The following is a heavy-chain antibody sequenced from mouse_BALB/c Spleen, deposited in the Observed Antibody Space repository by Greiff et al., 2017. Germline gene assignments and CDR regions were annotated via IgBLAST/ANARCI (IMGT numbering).Heavy chain of an antibody. CDR3: AKRGLRGAMDY. V-gene: IGHV5-6*01. J-gene: IGHJ4*01. D-gene: IGHD1-1*01. CDR2: ISSGGSYT. Sequence: VQLKESGGDLVKPGGSLKLSCAASGFTFSSYGMSWVRQTPDKRLEWVATISSGGSYTYYPDSVKGRFTISRDNAKNTLYLQMSSLKSEDTAMYYCAKRGLRGAMDYWGQGTSVTVSS. CDR1: GFTFSSYG.